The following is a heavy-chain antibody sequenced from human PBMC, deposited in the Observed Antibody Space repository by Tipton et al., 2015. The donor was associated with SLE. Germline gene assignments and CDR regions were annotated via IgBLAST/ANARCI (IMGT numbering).Heavy chain of an antibody. Sequence: TLSLTYSVSGGSINNYYWNWIRQTQGKGLEWIGYIYSSGGTDYNPSLKSRLTISVETSKNQFSLKLTSVTAADTAVYYCARGNYDFRGRTFDIWGQGTMVTVSS. CDR2: IYSSGGT. D-gene: IGHD3-3*01. CDR1: GGSINNYY. V-gene: IGHV4-4*08. J-gene: IGHJ3*02. CDR3: ARGNYDFRGRTFDI.